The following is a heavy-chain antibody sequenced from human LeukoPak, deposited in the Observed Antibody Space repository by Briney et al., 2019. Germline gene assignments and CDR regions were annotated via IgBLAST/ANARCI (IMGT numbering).Heavy chain of an antibody. CDR2: INQDGSEK. V-gene: IGHV3-7*05. CDR3: STYSAFDV. D-gene: IGHD5/OR15-5a*01. J-gene: IGHJ3*01. Sequence: GGSLRLSCAASGFTLSSYWIKWVRQAPGKGLEWVASINQDGSEKHYVDSVKGRSTISRDSAENSLYLQMNSLRAEDTAVYYCSTYSAFDVWGQGTMVTVSS. CDR1: GFTLSSYW.